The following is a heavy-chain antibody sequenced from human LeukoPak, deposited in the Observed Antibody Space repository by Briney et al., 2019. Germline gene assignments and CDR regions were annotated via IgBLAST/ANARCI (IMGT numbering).Heavy chain of an antibody. CDR3: ASLPGHTQYNWFDP. CDR1: GGSISSGDYY. CDR2: INHSGST. J-gene: IGHJ5*02. D-gene: IGHD3-9*01. V-gene: IGHV4-39*07. Sequence: KSSETLSLTCTVSGGSISSGDYYWSWIRQPPGKGLEWIGEINHSGSTNYNPSLKSRVTISVDTSKNQFSLKLSSVTAADTAVYYCASLPGHTQYNWFDPWGQGTLVTVSS.